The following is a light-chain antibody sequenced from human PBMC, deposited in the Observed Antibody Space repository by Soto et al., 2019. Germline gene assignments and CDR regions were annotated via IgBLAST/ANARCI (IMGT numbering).Light chain of an antibody. V-gene: IGLV4-69*01. Sequence: QSVLTQSPSASASLGASVKLTCTWTSGHSTYAIAWHQQQPGKGPRLLMKVKGDGSHIKGDGVPDRFSGSSSGAERYLFISNVQSEDEADYYCQTWATGLDWVFGGGTKLTVL. CDR1: SGHSTYA. CDR3: QTWATGLDWV. J-gene: IGLJ3*02. CDR2: VKGDGSH.